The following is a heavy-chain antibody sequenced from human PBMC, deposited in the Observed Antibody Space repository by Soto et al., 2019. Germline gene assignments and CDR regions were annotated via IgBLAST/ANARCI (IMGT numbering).Heavy chain of an antibody. CDR2: IYHSGST. CDR3: ARGPGGIVGPKGFDP. CDR1: GGSISSGGYS. J-gene: IGHJ5*02. D-gene: IGHD1-26*01. V-gene: IGHV4-30-2*01. Sequence: QLQLQESGSGLVKPSQTLSLTCAVSGGSISSGGYSWSWIRQPPGKGLEWIGYIYHSGSTYYNPSLKRRVTISVDRSKNQFSLKLSSVTAADTAVYYCARGPGGIVGPKGFDPWGQGTLVTVSS.